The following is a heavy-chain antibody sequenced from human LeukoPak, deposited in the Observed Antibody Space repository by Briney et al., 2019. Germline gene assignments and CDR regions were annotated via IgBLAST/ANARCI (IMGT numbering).Heavy chain of an antibody. CDR1: GFTVSSNY. D-gene: IGHD3-22*01. CDR3: ARDRAYYYDSSGLDY. CDR2: IYSGGST. V-gene: IGHV3-66*01. Sequence: GGSLRLSCAASGFTVSSNYMSWVRQAPGKGLEWVSVIYSGGSTYYADSVKGRFTISRDNSKSTLYLQMNSLRAEGTAVYYCARDRAYYYDSSGLDYWGQGTLDTVSS. J-gene: IGHJ4*02.